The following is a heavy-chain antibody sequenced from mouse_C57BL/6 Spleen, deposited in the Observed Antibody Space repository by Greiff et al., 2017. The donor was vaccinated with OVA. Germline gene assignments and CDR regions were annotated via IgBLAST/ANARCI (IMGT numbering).Heavy chain of an antibody. V-gene: IGHV1-52*01. Sequence: VQLQQPGAELVRPGSSVKLSCKASGYTFTSYWMHWVKQRPIQGLEWIGNIDPSDSETHYNQKFKDKATLTVDKSSSTAYMQLSSLTSEDSAVYYCARRGDYDGPSFDYWGKGTTLTVSS. J-gene: IGHJ2*01. D-gene: IGHD2-4*01. CDR2: IDPSDSET. CDR1: GYTFTSYW. CDR3: ARRGDYDGPSFDY.